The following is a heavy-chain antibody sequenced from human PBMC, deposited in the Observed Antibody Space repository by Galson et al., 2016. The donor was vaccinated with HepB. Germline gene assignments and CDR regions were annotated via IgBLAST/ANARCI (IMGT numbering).Heavy chain of an antibody. D-gene: IGHD3-10*01. CDR3: SKGGFGELFNADFDY. V-gene: IGHV3-21*01. Sequence: SLRLSCAASGFSFSSYTMNWVRQAPGKGLEWVSSISSSSSYIYYADSLKGRFTISRDNDKKSVSLQLNSLRVDDTATYFWSKGGFGELFNADFDYWGRGTTVIVSS. CDR2: ISSSSSYI. CDR1: GFSFSSYT. J-gene: IGHJ4*02.